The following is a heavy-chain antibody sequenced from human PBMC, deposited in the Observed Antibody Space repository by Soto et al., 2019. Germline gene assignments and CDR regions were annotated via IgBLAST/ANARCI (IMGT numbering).Heavy chain of an antibody. CDR1: QFSFSSYW. D-gene: IGHD6-13*01. V-gene: IGHV3-74*01. J-gene: IGHJ4*02. CDR2: INHDGSKT. CDR3: VREPWGFSGTWYDY. Sequence: GGSLRLSCAASQFSFSSYWMHWVRQVPGKGPAWVSRINHDGSKTEYADSVKGRFTISRDNTNNTLYLQMNSLRVEDTAMYYCVREPWGFSGTWYDYWGQGALVTVSS.